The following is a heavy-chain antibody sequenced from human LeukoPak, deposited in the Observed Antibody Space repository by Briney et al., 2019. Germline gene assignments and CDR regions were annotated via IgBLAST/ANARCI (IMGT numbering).Heavy chain of an antibody. CDR3: ASWEGPAATAFDY. CDR2: ISSSSSYI. CDR1: GFTFSSYS. J-gene: IGHJ4*02. V-gene: IGHV3-21*01. Sequence: GGSLRLSCAASGFTFSSYSMNWVRQAPGKGLEWVSSISSSSSYIYYADSVKGRFTISRDNAKNSLYLQMNSLRAEDTAVYYCASWEGPAATAFDYWGQGTLVTVSS. D-gene: IGHD2-2*01.